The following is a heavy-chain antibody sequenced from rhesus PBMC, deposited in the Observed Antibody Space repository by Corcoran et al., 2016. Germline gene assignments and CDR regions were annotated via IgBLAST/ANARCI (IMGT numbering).Heavy chain of an antibody. Sequence: QVQLQESGPGVAKPSETLSLTCAVSGGSISDSYRWSWLRQPPGKGLEWIGYIYGSSTSTNYNPSLKSRVTFSKDTSKNQFSLKLSSVTAADTAVYYCARDRVYYSGSFYPIYRFDVWGPGVLVTVSS. V-gene: IGHV4S10*01. CDR3: ARDRVYYSGSFYPIYRFDV. CDR2: IYGSSTST. CDR1: GGSISDSYR. J-gene: IGHJ5-1*01. D-gene: IGHD3-16*01.